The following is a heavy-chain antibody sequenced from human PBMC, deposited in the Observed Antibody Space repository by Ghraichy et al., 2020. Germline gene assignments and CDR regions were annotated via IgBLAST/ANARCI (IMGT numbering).Heavy chain of an antibody. Sequence: GESLNISCAVSGFTVSDYFMTWIRQAPGKGLKWVSYSSISGATVNYADSVKGRFTISRDNAKNSLFLQMNSLRAEDTAVYYCARSYDFWSGFYGLWGQGTLVTVSS. CDR3: ARSYDFWSGFYGL. CDR2: SSISGATV. CDR1: GFTVSDYF. V-gene: IGHV3-11*01. D-gene: IGHD3-3*01. J-gene: IGHJ4*02.